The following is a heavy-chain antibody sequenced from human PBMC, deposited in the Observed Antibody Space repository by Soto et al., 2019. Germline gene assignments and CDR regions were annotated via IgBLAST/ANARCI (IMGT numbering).Heavy chain of an antibody. V-gene: IGHV4-30-2*01. J-gene: IGHJ5*01. Sequence: KTSETLSLTCSVSGASISSGGFSWSWMRQPPGKCLEWSGYIYDSGTTHYIPSLKTRVTISLDRSKNQFFLNLSSVTAADTAVYYCAREKTARFDNWGQGTLVTVSS. D-gene: IGHD5-18*01. CDR1: GASISSGGFS. CDR2: IYDSGTT. CDR3: AREKTARFDN.